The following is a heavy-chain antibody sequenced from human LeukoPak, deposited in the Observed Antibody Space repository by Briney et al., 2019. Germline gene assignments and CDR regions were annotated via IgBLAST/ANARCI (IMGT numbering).Heavy chain of an antibody. J-gene: IGHJ6*02. CDR1: GFTFSSYA. V-gene: IGHV3-23*01. Sequence: GGSLRLSCAASGFTFSSYAMSWVRQAPGKALEWVSIITSGGSTYYADSVKGRFTISRDNSKNTLYLQMNSLRAEDTAVYYCAKEHSSSSYNYGMDVWGQGTTVTVSS. CDR3: AKEHSSSSYNYGMDV. D-gene: IGHD6-6*01. CDR2: ITSGGST.